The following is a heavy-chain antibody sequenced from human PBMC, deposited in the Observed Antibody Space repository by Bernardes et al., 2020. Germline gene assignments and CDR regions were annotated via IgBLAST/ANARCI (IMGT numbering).Heavy chain of an antibody. V-gene: IGHV3-9*01. J-gene: IGHJ6*02. Sequence: GGSLRLSCAASGFTFNDYTMHWVRQAPGKGLEWISGISWNSGSISYADSVKGRFTISRDNAKNSLYLQMNSLRAEDTALYYCAKDFSRLPRYGMDVWGQGTTVTVSS. CDR3: AKDFSRLPRYGMDV. D-gene: IGHD6-6*01. CDR2: ISWNSGSI. CDR1: GFTFNDYT.